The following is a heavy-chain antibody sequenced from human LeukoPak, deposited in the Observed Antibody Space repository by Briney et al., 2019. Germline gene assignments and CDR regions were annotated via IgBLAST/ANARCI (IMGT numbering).Heavy chain of an antibody. CDR3: ARDWCIGGSCYTFDY. Sequence: ASVKVPCKASGYTFSGYYIHWVRQAPGQGLEWMGWINPNSGGTNFAQKFQGRVTMTRDTSISTAYMEVSGLRSDDTAVYYCARDWCIGGSCYTFDYWGQGTVVTVSS. D-gene: IGHD2-15*01. V-gene: IGHV1-2*02. CDR2: INPNSGGT. CDR1: GYTFSGYY. J-gene: IGHJ4*02.